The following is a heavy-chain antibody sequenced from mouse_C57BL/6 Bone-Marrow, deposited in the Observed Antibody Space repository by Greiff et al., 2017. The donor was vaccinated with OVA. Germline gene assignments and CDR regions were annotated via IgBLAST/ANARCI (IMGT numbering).Heavy chain of an antibody. CDR3: ARSGGYGSRGYFDV. CDR2: IDPSDSYT. J-gene: IGHJ1*03. D-gene: IGHD1-1*01. Sequence: QVQLQQPGAELVMPGASVKLSCKASGYTFTSYWMHWVKQRPGQGLEWIGEIDPSDSYTNYNQKFKGKSTLTVDKSSSTAYMQLSSLTSEDSAVYDCARSGGYGSRGYFDVWGTGTTVTVSS. V-gene: IGHV1-69*01. CDR1: GYTFTSYW.